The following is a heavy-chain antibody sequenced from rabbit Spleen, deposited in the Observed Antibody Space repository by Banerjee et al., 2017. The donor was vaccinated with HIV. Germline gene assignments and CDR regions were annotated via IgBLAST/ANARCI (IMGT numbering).Heavy chain of an antibody. CDR3: VREVAGKFGL. V-gene: IGHV1S7*01. CDR2: IDPVFGIA. D-gene: IGHD4-1*01. J-gene: IGHJ6*01. Sequence: ESGGGLVKPEGSLKLSCTASGFSFSGDSFSGDSYMCWVRQAPGKGLEWIGDIDPVFGIAVYASWVNGRFTISSHNAQNTLYLQLNSLTAADTATYFCVREVAGKFGLWGPGTLVTVS. CDR1: GFSFSGDSFSGDSY.